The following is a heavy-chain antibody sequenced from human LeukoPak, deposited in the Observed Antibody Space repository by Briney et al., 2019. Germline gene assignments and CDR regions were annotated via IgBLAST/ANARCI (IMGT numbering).Heavy chain of an antibody. J-gene: IGHJ1*01. Sequence: GGSLRVSCAASGFTVSSNYMSWVRQAPGKGLEWVSVIYSGGSTYYADSVKGRFTNTRDNSKNTLYLQMNRLSAEDTAVYYCARLDLDAAAGTWGQGTLVTVSS. CDR3: ARLDLDAAAGT. D-gene: IGHD6-13*01. CDR1: GFTVSSNY. V-gene: IGHV3-53*01. CDR2: IYSGGST.